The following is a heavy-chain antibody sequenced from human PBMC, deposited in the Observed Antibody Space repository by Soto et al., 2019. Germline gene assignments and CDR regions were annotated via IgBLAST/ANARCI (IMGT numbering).Heavy chain of an antibody. Sequence: SETLSLTCTVSVGSISSYYWSWIRQPPGKGLEWIGYIYYSGSTNYNPSLKSRVTISVDTSKNQFSLKLSSVTAADTAVYYCAAYQLLPKNWFDPWGQGTLVTVSS. J-gene: IGHJ5*02. CDR2: IYYSGST. D-gene: IGHD2-2*01. CDR1: VGSISSYY. V-gene: IGHV4-59*01. CDR3: AAYQLLPKNWFDP.